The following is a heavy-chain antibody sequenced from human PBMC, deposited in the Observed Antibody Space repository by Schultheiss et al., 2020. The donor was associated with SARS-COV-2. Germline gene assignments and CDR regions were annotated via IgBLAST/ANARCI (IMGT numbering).Heavy chain of an antibody. J-gene: IGHJ4*02. Sequence: GESLKISCAASGFTFNTYTMNWVRQAPGKGLEWLSYISSGSTTIYYADSVKGRFTISRENAKSSLYLQMDSLRDDDTAVYYCARSNSGPIDYWGQGTLVTVSS. V-gene: IGHV3-48*02. CDR2: ISSGSTTI. CDR3: ARSNSGPIDY. CDR1: GFTFNTYT. D-gene: IGHD2/OR15-2a*01.